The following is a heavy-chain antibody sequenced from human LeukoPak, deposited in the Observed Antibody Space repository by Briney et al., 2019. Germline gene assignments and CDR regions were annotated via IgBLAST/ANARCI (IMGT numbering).Heavy chain of an antibody. V-gene: IGHV4-38-2*02. CDR1: GYSISSGYY. CDR3: ASTPRRYYYDSSGYYPRYFYYYYMDV. CDR2: IYHSGST. D-gene: IGHD3-22*01. J-gene: IGHJ6*03. Sequence: SETLSLTCTVSGYSISSGYYWGWIRQPPGKGLEWIGSIYHSGSTYVNPSLKSRVTISIDTSKNQFSLKLSSVTAADTAVYYCASTPRRYYYDSSGYYPRYFYYYYMDVWGKGTTVTISS.